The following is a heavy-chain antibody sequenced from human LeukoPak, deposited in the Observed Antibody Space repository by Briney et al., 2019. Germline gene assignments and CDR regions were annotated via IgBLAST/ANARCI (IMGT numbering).Heavy chain of an antibody. CDR3: ARGLSRAARPSLQGY. D-gene: IGHD6-6*01. Sequence: ASVKVSCKASGYTFTSYHINWVRPATGQGREGMGWMNPNSGNTGYAQKFQGRVTMTRHTSISTAYMELSSLRSEDTAVYYCARGLSRAARPSLQGYWGQGTLVTVSS. V-gene: IGHV1-8*01. J-gene: IGHJ4*02. CDR2: MNPNSGNT. CDR1: GYTFTSYH.